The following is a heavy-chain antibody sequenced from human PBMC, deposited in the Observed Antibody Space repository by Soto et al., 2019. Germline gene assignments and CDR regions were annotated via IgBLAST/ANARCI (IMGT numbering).Heavy chain of an antibody. V-gene: IGHV4-30-4*01. CDR2: ISYSGYT. D-gene: IGHD2-21*01. J-gene: IGHJ6*02. CDR3: ARYSSVVVVDASDFYGMDV. CDR1: GGSVSSGDYY. Sequence: QVQLQESGPGLVKPSQTLSLTCAVSGGSVSSGDYYWSWIRQPPGKGLEWIGHISYSGYTYYNPSLKSRXSXSXDXXKNHCSLKLRSVTAADTAVYYCARYSSVVVVDASDFYGMDVWGQGTTVTVS.